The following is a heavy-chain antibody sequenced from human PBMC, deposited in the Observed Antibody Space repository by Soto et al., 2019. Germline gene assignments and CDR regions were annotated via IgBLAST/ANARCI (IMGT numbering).Heavy chain of an antibody. CDR3: ARRGGSSSGYYYYAMDV. D-gene: IGHD6-6*01. Sequence: SETLSLTCSVSSDSMNSGGYYWSWIRQHPGKGLEWIGYIYSNGDTYYNPSLKSRVTISVDTSKNQFSLNLTSVTAADTAVYYCARRGGSSSGYYYYAMDVWGQGTTVT. CDR1: SDSMNSGGYY. J-gene: IGHJ6*02. CDR2: IYSNGDT. V-gene: IGHV4-31*03.